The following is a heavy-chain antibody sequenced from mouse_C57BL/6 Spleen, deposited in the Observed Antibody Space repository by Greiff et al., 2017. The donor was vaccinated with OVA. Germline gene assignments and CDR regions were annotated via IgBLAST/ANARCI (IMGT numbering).Heavy chain of an antibody. J-gene: IGHJ2*01. Sequence: VQLQQPGAELVKPGASVKLSCKASGYTFTSYWMQWVKQRPGQGLEWIGEIDPSDSYTNYNQKFMGKATLTVDTSSSTAYMQLSSLTSEDSAVYYCARSLGDYWGQGTTLTVSS. V-gene: IGHV1-50*01. CDR2: IDPSDSYT. CDR3: ARSLGDY. CDR1: GYTFTSYW.